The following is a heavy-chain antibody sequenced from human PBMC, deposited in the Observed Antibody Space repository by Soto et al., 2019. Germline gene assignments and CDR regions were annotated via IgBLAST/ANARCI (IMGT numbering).Heavy chain of an antibody. D-gene: IGHD3-10*01. Sequence: EVQLLESGGGVVQPGGSLRLSCAASGFTFSSYALSWVRQAPGQGLEWVSAISHSGGYTFYKDSVKGRFTISRDNSKNTLYLQMNSLRAEDTALYYCAKRGVSGSGSYFGGPFRDWGQGTLVTVSS. V-gene: IGHV3-23*01. J-gene: IGHJ4*02. CDR1: GFTFSSYA. CDR2: ISHSGGYT. CDR3: AKRGVSGSGSYFGGPFRD.